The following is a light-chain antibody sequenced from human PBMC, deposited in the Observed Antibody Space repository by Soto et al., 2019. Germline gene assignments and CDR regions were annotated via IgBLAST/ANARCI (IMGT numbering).Light chain of an antibody. V-gene: IGKV3-20*01. CDR1: QSVSSNY. Sequence: EIVLTQSPGTLSLSPGERATLSCRASQSVSSNYLTWYQQKPGHAPRLLIYGASSRATGIPDRFSGSGSGADFTLTISRLEPEDFAVYYCQQYGSSPFTFGPGTKVEIK. CDR3: QQYGSSPFT. J-gene: IGKJ3*01. CDR2: GAS.